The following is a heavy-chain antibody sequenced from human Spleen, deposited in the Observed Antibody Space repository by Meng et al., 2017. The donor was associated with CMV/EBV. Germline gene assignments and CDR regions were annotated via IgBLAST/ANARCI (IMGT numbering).Heavy chain of an antibody. CDR3: ARVPWLH. J-gene: IGHJ4*02. D-gene: IGHD3-22*01. CDR1: GFTFSSYW. CDR2: ISSSSSYI. V-gene: IGHV3-21*01. Sequence: GESLKISCAASGFTFSSYWMSWVRQAPGKGLEWVSSISSSSSYIYYADSVKGRFTISRDNAKNSLYLQMNSLRAEDTAVYYCARVPWLHWGQGTLVTVSS.